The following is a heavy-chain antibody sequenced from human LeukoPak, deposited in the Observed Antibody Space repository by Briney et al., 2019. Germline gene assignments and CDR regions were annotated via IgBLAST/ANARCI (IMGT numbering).Heavy chain of an antibody. V-gene: IGHV3-7*01. J-gene: IGHJ5*02. CDR3: ARISGPPIAAAGNWFDP. Sequence: GGSLRLSCAASGFTFSSYWMSWVRQAPGEGLEWVANIKQDGSEKYYVDSVKGRFTISRDNAKNSLYLQMNSLRAEDTAVYYCARISGPPIAAAGNWFDPWGQGTLVTVSS. D-gene: IGHD6-13*01. CDR2: IKQDGSEK. CDR1: GFTFSSYW.